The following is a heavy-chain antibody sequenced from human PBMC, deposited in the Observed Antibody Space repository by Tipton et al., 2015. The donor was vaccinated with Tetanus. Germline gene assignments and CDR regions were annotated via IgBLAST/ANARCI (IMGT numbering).Heavy chain of an antibody. V-gene: IGHV3-23*01. J-gene: IGHJ4*02. Sequence: SLRLSCAASGFIFSSYGIHWVRQAPGKGLEWVSTIGGSSDWAYYTDTVKGRFSISRDNSKNTLHLQMNSLRAADTAVYYCAKDPRDGYNYGSMDYWGQGTLVTVSS. CDR2: IGGSSDWA. D-gene: IGHD5-24*01. CDR1: GFIFSSYG. CDR3: AKDPRDGYNYGSMDY.